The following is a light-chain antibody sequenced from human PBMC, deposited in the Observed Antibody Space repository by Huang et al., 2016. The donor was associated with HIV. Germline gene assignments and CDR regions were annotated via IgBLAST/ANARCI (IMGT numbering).Light chain of an antibody. V-gene: IGKV1-NL1*01. CDR1: QAISNS. J-gene: IGKJ4*01. CDR2: AAS. CDR3: QQYFTTPLA. Sequence: IQMTQSPSSLSASVGDRVTITCRASQAISNSLVWYQQKPGKAPKLLLFAASRLASGVPSRFRGSGSGTDYTLTISSLQPDDFATYYCQQYFTTPLAFGGGTKVEIK.